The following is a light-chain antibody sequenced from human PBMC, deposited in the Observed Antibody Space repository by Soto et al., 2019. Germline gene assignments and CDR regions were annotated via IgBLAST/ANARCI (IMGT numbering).Light chain of an antibody. J-gene: IGLJ2*01. Sequence: QSVLTQPASVSGSPGQSITISCTGTSSDVGNYNLVSWYQQHPGKAPKLMIYEVSKRPSGVSNRFSGSKSGNTASLTISGLQAEDEADYYCCSYAGSSNVVFGGGTKLTVL. CDR3: CSYAGSSNVV. CDR1: SSDVGNYNL. CDR2: EVS. V-gene: IGLV2-23*02.